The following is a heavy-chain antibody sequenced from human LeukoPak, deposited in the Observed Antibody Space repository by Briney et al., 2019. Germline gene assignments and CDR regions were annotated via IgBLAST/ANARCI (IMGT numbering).Heavy chain of an antibody. Sequence: PGESLKISCKGSGYIFTSYWIGWVRQMPGKGLEWMGIIYPGDSDTRYSPSFQGQVTISADKSISTAYLQWSSLKASDTAMYYCALMVRGVIVYFDYWGQGTLVTVSS. V-gene: IGHV5-51*03. D-gene: IGHD3-10*01. CDR2: IYPGDSDT. CDR1: GYIFTSYW. CDR3: ALMVRGVIVYFDY. J-gene: IGHJ4*02.